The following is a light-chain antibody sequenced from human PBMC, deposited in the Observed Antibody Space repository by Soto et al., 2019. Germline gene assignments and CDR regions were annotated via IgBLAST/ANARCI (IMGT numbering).Light chain of an antibody. CDR3: QQYGSSPPGGT. Sequence: EIVLTQSPGTLSLSPGERATLSCRASQSVSSSYLAWYQQKPGQAPRLLIYGASSRATGIPDRFSGSGSGTDFTLTISRLEPEDFALYYCQQYGSSPPGGTFGQGTKVEIK. CDR2: GAS. CDR1: QSVSSSY. J-gene: IGKJ1*01. V-gene: IGKV3-20*01.